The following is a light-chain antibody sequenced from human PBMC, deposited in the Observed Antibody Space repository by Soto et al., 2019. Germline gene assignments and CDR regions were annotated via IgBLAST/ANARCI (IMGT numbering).Light chain of an antibody. CDR1: QSVASN. J-gene: IGKJ2*01. V-gene: IGKV3-15*01. Sequence: EIVMTQSPSSLSVSPGDGATLSCRASQSVASNVAWYQQKPGQGPRLLIHGASTRAVGVPARFSGSGSGTDFTLTISSLQSEDFAVYYCQQYHNWSQQYSFGKGTKLQIK. CDR3: QQYHNWSQQYS. CDR2: GAS.